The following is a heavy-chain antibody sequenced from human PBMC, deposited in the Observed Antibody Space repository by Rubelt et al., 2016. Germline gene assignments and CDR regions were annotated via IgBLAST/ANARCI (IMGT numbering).Heavy chain of an antibody. CDR1: GGSISSSNW. CDR2: IYHSGST. CDR3: ARRIAAAAPTPNWFDP. J-gene: IGHJ5*02. V-gene: IGHV4-4*02. D-gene: IGHD6-13*01. Sequence: QVQLQESGPGLVKPSGTLSLTCAVSGGSISSSNWWSWVRQPPGKGLEWIGEIYHSGSTNYNPSLKSRVTISVDKSKNQFALKLSLCTAADTAVYYCARRIAAAAPTPNWFDPWGQGTLVTVSS.